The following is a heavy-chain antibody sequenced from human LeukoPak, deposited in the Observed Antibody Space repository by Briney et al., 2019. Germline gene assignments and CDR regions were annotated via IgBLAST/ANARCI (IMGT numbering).Heavy chain of an antibody. CDR1: GGSISSYY. CDR2: IYTSGST. CDR3: ARDTLSLVGVDAFDI. D-gene: IGHD1-26*01. J-gene: IGHJ3*02. Sequence: PSETLSLTCTVSGGSISSYYWSWIRQPAGKGLEWIGRIYTSGSTNYNPSLKSRVTMSVDTSKNHFSLNLSSVTAADTAVYYCARDTLSLVGVDAFDIWGQGTMVTVSS. V-gene: IGHV4-4*07.